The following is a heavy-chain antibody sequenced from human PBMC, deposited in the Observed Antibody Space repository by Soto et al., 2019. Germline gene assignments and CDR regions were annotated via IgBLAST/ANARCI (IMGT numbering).Heavy chain of an antibody. CDR2: ISVSDAFI. V-gene: IGHV3-23*01. Sequence: HPGGSLRLSCAASGFNVGAFAVNWVRQAPGKGLEWVSGISVSDAFIYYADSVRGRFSISRDASENILYLQMNSLRVDDTALYYYTRETVAGITGLDYWGPGTLVTVSS. CDR3: TRETVAGITGLDY. D-gene: IGHD1-20*01. J-gene: IGHJ4*02. CDR1: GFNVGAFA.